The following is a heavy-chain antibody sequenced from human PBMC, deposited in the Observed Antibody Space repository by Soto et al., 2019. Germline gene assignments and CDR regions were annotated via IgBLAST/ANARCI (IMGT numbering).Heavy chain of an antibody. V-gene: IGHV3-53*02. CDR3: ARKLSGAVQGWAYGMDV. CDR2: TYSGGST. Sequence: EVHLVESGGGLMQPGGSLRLSCAASGFTVSTYNMIWVRQAPVKGLEWVSVTYSGGSTQYADSVKGRFTVSRDNSKNTLYLQMSSLREEDTAVYYCARKLSGAVQGWAYGMDVWGRGTTVTVS. J-gene: IGHJ6*02. D-gene: IGHD1-26*01. CDR1: GFTVSTYN.